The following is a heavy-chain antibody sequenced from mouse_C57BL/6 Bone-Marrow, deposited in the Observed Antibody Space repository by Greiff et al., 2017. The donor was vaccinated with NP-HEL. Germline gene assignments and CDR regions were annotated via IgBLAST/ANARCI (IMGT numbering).Heavy chain of an antibody. Sequence: QVQLQQSGAELMKPGASVKLSCKATGYTFTGYWIEWVKQRPGHGLEWIGEILPGSGSTHYNEKFKGKATFTADTSSNTAYMQLSSLTTEDSAIYYCAFSGNDYDGGYFDYWGQVTTLTVSS. CDR3: AFSGNDYDGGYFDY. J-gene: IGHJ2*01. CDR2: ILPGSGST. V-gene: IGHV1-9*01. CDR1: GYTFTGYW. D-gene: IGHD2-4*01.